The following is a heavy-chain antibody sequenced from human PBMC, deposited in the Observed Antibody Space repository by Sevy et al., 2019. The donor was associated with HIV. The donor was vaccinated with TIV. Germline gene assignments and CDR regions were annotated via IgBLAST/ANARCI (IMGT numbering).Heavy chain of an antibody. CDR3: AREGCSRPHDY. CDR2: LSFGCGKI. V-gene: IGHV3-23*01. CDR1: GFAFYEYS. J-gene: IGHJ4*02. Sequence: GGFLRLSCAASGFAFYEYSMSWIRQAPGKGLEWVATLSFGCGKINYADSVKGRFTISRDNSKNSFYLQMGNLRVEDTALYYCAREGCSRPHDYWGQGTRVTVSS. D-gene: IGHD2-8*01.